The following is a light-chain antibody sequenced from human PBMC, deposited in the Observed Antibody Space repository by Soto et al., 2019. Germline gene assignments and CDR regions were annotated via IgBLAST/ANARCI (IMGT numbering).Light chain of an antibody. V-gene: IGKV1-5*03. Sequence: DIQMTQSPSTLSASVGDRVTITCRASQSISSWLAWYQQKPGKAPKLLIYKASSLESGVPSRFSGSGSGTEFTLTISSLQHDDVATYYCQQYNSSPTFGQGTKVEIK. J-gene: IGKJ1*01. CDR1: QSISSW. CDR3: QQYNSSPT. CDR2: KAS.